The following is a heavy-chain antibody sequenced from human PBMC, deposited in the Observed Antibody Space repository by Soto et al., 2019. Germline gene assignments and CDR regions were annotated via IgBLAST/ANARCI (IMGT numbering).Heavy chain of an antibody. CDR3: AKDSRGLGELFSPGTQTHQYGMDV. CDR2: ISGSGGTT. D-gene: IGHD3-10*01. J-gene: IGHJ6*01. Sequence: EVQLLESGGGLVQPGGSLRLSGAASGLTFSRYGMSWVRQAPGKGLECVEVISGSGGTTSYTDSVKGRFTISRDNVKDALFLQMNSLRDDDTAVYYCAKDSRGLGELFSPGTQTHQYGMDVWGQGTTVTVSS. CDR1: GLTFSRYG. V-gene: IGHV3-23*01.